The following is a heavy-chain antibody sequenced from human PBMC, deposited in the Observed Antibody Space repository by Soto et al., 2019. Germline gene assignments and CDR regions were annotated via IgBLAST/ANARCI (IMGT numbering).Heavy chain of an antibody. Sequence: EVQLVESGGGLVKPGGSLRLSCAASGFSFSDYPMNWIRQTPGKAPDRVSSISPRSNYIYYADSVMGRFTISRDDAKNSLYLQLESLRAEDTAVYYCARCGHCTSTSCYRDYWGQGTLVTVSS. D-gene: IGHD2-2*03. CDR3: ARCGHCTSTSCYRDY. V-gene: IGHV3-21*01. J-gene: IGHJ4*02. CDR1: GFSFSDYP. CDR2: ISPRSNYI.